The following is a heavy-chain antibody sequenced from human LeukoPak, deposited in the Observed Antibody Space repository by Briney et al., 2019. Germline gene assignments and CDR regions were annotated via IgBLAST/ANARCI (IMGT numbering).Heavy chain of an antibody. CDR3: ARAGAVAGTANDY. CDR1: GFTFSSYS. Sequence: GGSLRLSCAASGFTFSSYSMNWVRQAPGKGLEWVSSISSSSSYTYYADSVKGRFTISRDNAKNSLYLQMNSLRAGDTAVYYCARAGAVAGTANDYWGQGTLVTVSS. CDR2: ISSSSSYT. V-gene: IGHV3-21*01. J-gene: IGHJ4*02. D-gene: IGHD6-19*01.